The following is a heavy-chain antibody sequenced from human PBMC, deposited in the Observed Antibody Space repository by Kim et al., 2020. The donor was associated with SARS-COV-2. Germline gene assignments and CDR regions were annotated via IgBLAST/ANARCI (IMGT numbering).Heavy chain of an antibody. V-gene: IGHV3-48*03. D-gene: IGHD4-4*01. CDR2: I. CDR3: ARGPNYSPFDY. Sequence: IDTADPVRGPFTISRDNDKNSLYLQMNSLGAEDTAVYYCARGPNYSPFDYWGQGTLVTVSS. J-gene: IGHJ4*02.